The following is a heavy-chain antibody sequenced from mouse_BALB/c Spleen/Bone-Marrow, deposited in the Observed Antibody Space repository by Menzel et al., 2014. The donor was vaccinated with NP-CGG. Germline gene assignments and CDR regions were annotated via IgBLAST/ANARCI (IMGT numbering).Heavy chain of an antibody. D-gene: IGHD2-4*01. V-gene: IGHV7-3*02. CDR1: GFTFTDYY. CDR3: ARDINYDIYWYLDV. J-gene: IGHJ1*01. Sequence: DVMLVESGGGLVQPGGSLRLSCAISGFTFTDYYMSWVRPPPGKALEWLGFIRNKAKGYTTEYSASVKGRFTISRDNSQSILYLQMNTLRAEDSATYYCARDINYDIYWYLDVWGAGTTVTVSS. CDR2: IRNKAKGYTT.